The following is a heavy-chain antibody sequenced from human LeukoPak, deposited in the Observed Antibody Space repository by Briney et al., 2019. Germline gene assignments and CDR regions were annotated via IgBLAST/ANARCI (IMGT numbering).Heavy chain of an antibody. V-gene: IGHV3-30*18. D-gene: IGHD5-24*01. CDR1: GFTFSSYD. CDR3: AKRGEMATKSLDY. Sequence: GGSLRLSRGASGFTFSSYDMHWVRQAPGKGLEWVAVISYDGSNKYYADSVKGRFTISRDNSKNTLYLQMNSLRVEDTAVYYCAKRGEMATKSLDYWGQGTLVTVSS. J-gene: IGHJ4*02. CDR2: ISYDGSNK.